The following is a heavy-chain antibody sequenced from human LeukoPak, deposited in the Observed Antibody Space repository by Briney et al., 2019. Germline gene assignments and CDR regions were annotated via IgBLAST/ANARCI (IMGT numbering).Heavy chain of an antibody. CDR3: AKDADTATIIYWYFDL. Sequence: PGGSLRLSCTASGFTLSSFGMHWVRQASGKGLEWVAVISDDGSNTYYADSVKGRFTISRDNSKNTLYLQLNSLRAEDTAVYYCAKDADTATIIYWYFDLWGRGTLVTVSS. CDR2: ISDDGSNT. V-gene: IGHV3-30*18. CDR1: GFTLSSFG. D-gene: IGHD5-18*01. J-gene: IGHJ2*01.